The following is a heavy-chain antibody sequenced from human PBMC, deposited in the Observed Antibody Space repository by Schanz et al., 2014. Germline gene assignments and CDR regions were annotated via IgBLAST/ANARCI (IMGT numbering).Heavy chain of an antibody. CDR3: ARDRVYSYGLPADY. Sequence: QVQLVQSGAEVKKPGASVKVSCKASGYTFTSDSMHWVRQAPGQGLEWMGMINPSGGSTTYAQKFQGRVTMTRDTSTSTVYMELSSLRSDDTAVYYCARDRVYSYGLPADYWGQGTLVTVSS. J-gene: IGHJ4*02. CDR2: INPSGGST. V-gene: IGHV1-46*01. CDR1: GYTFTSDS. D-gene: IGHD5-18*01.